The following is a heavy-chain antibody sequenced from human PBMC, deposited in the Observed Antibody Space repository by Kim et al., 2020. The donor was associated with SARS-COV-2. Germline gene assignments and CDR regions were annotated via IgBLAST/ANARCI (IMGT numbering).Heavy chain of an antibody. J-gene: IGHJ4*02. D-gene: IGHD6-19*01. V-gene: IGHV4-59*01. CDR1: GGSISSYY. CDR3: ARSSGWAPFDY. CDR2: IYYSGST. Sequence: SQTLSLTCTVSGGSISSYYWSWIRQPPGKGLEWIGYIYYSGSTNYNPSLKSRVTISVDTSKNQFSLKLSSVTAADTTVYYCARSSGWAPFDYWGQGTLVTVSS.